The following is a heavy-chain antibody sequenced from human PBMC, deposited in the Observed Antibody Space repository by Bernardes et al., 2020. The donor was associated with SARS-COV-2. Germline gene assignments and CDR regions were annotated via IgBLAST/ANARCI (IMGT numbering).Heavy chain of an antibody. J-gene: IGHJ6*02. D-gene: IGHD2-15*01. CDR2: IRSKANNYAT. CDR3: NRKGDYSPNVYYYYGMDV. V-gene: IGHV3-73*01. Sequence: GGSLRLSCAASGFTFSGFGLFWVRQVSGKGLEWVAQIRSKANNYATAYGTSVKGRFTISRDDSKNMVFLQMDSLKTEDTAVYYCNRKGDYSPNVYYYYGMDVWGHGTTVTVSS. CDR1: GFTFSGFG.